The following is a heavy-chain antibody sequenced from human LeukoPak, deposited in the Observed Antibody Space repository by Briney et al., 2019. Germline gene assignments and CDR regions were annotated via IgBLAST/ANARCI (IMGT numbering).Heavy chain of an antibody. D-gene: IGHD3-3*01. CDR3: ARVLYRPRGVVISRGYYYYYMDV. CDR2: IYYSGST. V-gene: IGHV4-59*12. J-gene: IGHJ6*03. CDR1: GGSISSYY. Sequence: TSETLSLTCTVSGGSISSYYWGWIRQPPGKGLEWIGYIYYSGSTNYNPSLKSRVTISVDTSKNQFSLKLSSVTAADTAVYYCARVLYRPRGVVISRGYYYYYMDVWGKGTTVTVSS.